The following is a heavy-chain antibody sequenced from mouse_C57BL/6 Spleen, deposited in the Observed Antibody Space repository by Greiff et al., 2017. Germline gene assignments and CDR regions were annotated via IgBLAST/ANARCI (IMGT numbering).Heavy chain of an antibody. J-gene: IGHJ2*01. V-gene: IGHV5-6*01. CDR1: GFTFSSYG. Sequence: EVQRVESGGDLVKPGGSLKLSCAASGFTFSSYGMSWVRQTPDKRLEWVATISSGGSYTYYPDSVKGRFTISRDNAKNTLYLQMSSLKSEDTAMYYCARRYGSSPYYFDYWGQGTTLTVSS. D-gene: IGHD1-1*01. CDR3: ARRYGSSPYYFDY. CDR2: ISSGGSYT.